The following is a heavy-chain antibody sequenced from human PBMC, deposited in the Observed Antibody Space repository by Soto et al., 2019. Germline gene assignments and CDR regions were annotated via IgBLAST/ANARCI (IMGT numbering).Heavy chain of an antibody. Sequence: PSETLSLTCAVYGGSFSGYYWSWIRQPPGKGLEWIGEINHSGSTNYNPSLKSRVTISVDTSKNQFSLKLSSVTAADTAVYYCARGNSSYDYVWGSYRIGVWFDPWGQGTLVTVSS. V-gene: IGHV4-34*01. CDR1: GGSFSGYY. J-gene: IGHJ5*02. D-gene: IGHD3-16*02. CDR2: INHSGST. CDR3: ARGNSSYDYVWGSYRIGVWFDP.